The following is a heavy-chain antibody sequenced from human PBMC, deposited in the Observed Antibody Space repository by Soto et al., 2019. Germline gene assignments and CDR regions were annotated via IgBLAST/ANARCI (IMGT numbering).Heavy chain of an antibody. CDR2: INAGNGGT. J-gene: IGHJ4*02. Sequence: ASVKVSCKASGYTFANYGIHWVRQAPGHRLEWMGWINAGNGGTKYSESFQGRVTMTRDTSTSTVYMELSSLRSEDTAVYYCARVKNTAAAGTHFDYWGQGTLVTVSS. CDR1: GYTFANYG. CDR3: ARVKNTAAAGTHFDY. D-gene: IGHD6-13*01. V-gene: IGHV1-3*01.